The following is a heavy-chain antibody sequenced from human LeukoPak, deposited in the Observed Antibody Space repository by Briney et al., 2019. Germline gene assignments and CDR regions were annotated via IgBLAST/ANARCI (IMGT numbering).Heavy chain of an antibody. V-gene: IGHV4-61*02. Sequence: PSETLSLTCTVSGGSISSGSYYWSWIRQPAGKGLXXIGRIYTSGSTNYNPSLKSRVTISVDTSKNQFSLKLSSVTAADTAVYYCARRYCSSTSCYKGNAFDIWGQGTMVTVSS. CDR1: GGSISSGSYY. J-gene: IGHJ3*02. D-gene: IGHD2-2*02. CDR2: IYTSGST. CDR3: ARRYCSSTSCYKGNAFDI.